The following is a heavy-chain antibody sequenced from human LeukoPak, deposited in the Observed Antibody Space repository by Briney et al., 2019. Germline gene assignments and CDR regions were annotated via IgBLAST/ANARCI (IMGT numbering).Heavy chain of an antibody. Sequence: SETLSLTCAVYGGSFSGYYWSWIRQPPGKGLEWIGDIYYSGSTYYNPSLKSRVIISVDTSKNQFSLKLSSVTAADTAVYYFAEVRVLGYGGAFDIWGKGTMVTVS. CDR1: GGSFSGYY. V-gene: IGHV4-34*09. D-gene: IGHD3-22*01. J-gene: IGHJ3*02. CDR2: IYYSGST. CDR3: AEVRVLGYGGAFDI.